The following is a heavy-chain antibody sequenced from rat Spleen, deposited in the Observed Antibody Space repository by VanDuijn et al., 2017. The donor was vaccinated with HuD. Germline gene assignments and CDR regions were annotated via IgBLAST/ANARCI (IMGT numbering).Heavy chain of an antibody. CDR1: GFPFSTAW. CDR2: IKAKSNNYPP. CDR3: AWGGDIYYGFDY. J-gene: IGHJ2*01. V-gene: IGHV6-6*01. Sequence: EVQVLESGGGLVQPGNPLKLSCATPGFPFSTAWMYWYRQLPEKRLEWVARIKAKSNNYPPDYTESVKGRFTISRDDSKSSIYLQMNNLKEEDTAIYYCAWGGDIYYGFDYWGQGVMVTVSS. D-gene: IGHD1-6*01.